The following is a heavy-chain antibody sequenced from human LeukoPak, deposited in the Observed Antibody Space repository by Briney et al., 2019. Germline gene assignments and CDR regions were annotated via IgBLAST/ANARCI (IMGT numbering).Heavy chain of an antibody. CDR2: ISGSGGST. Sequence: GGSLRLSCAASGFTFINAWMAWVRQAPGKGLEWVSAISGSGGSTYYADSVKGRFTISRDNSKNTLYLQMNSLRAEDTAVYYCAKDYSDSSGYFRVPHVFDFWGQGTLVTVSS. V-gene: IGHV3-23*01. CDR1: GFTFINAW. J-gene: IGHJ4*02. D-gene: IGHD3-22*01. CDR3: AKDYSDSSGYFRVPHVFDF.